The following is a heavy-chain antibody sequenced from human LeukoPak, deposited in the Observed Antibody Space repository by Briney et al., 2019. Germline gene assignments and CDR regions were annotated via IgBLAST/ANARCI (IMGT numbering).Heavy chain of an antibody. V-gene: IGHV3-30*02. CDR2: IRYDGSNK. CDR1: GFTFSSYG. CDR3: ANSLWELSNFDY. D-gene: IGHD1-26*01. Sequence: PGGSLRLSCAASGFTFSSYGMHWVRQAPGKGLEWVAFIRYDGSNKYYADSVKGRFTISRDNSKNTLYLQMNSLRAEDTAVYYCANSLWELSNFDYWGQGTLVTVSS. J-gene: IGHJ4*02.